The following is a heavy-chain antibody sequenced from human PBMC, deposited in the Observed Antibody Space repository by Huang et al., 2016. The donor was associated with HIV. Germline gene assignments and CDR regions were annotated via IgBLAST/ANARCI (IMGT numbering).Heavy chain of an antibody. D-gene: IGHD6-13*01. CDR1: GGSVSGHY. Sequence: QVQLQQWGAGLLKPSETLSLTCAVYGGSVSGHYWSWIRQPPGKGLEWIAEINDNGYTNYNPSLKSRVTLSVHTSRNQFSLKLNSVTAADAAVYYCARASWYEPRSWYFGLWGRGTLVTVSS. V-gene: IGHV4-34*01. CDR3: ARASWYEPRSWYFGL. CDR2: INDNGYT. J-gene: IGHJ2*01.